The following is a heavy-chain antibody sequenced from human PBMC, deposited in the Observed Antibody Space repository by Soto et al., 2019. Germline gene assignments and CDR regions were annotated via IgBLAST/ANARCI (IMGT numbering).Heavy chain of an antibody. CDR2: INPSGGST. CDR1: GYTFTSYY. J-gene: IGHJ3*02. D-gene: IGHD3-10*01. V-gene: IGHV1-46*03. Sequence: QVQLVQSGAEVKKPGASVKVSCKASGYTFTSYYMHWVRQAPGQGLEWMGIINPSGGSTSYEQKFRGRVTMTRDTSTSTVYMELSSLRSEDTAVYYCASPRSITMVRGVLQDAFDIWGQGPMVTGSS. CDR3: ASPRSITMVRGVLQDAFDI.